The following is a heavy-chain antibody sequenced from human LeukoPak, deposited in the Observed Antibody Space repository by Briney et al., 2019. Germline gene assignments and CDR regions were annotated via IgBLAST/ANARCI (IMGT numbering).Heavy chain of an antibody. CDR2: INPNSGGT. V-gene: IGHV1-2*02. Sequence: ASVKVSCKASGYTFTVYYMHWVRQAPGQGLEWMGWINPNSGGTNYAQKFQGRVTMTRDTSISTAYMELSRLRSDDTAVYYCARDARRDGYNPDYWGQGTLVTVSS. D-gene: IGHD5-24*01. CDR3: ARDARRDGYNPDY. CDR1: GYTFTVYY. J-gene: IGHJ4*02.